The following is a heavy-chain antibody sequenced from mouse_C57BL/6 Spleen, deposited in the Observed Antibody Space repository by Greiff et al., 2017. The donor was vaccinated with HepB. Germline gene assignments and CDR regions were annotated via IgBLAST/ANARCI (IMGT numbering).Heavy chain of an antibody. J-gene: IGHJ2*01. Sequence: EVLLVESGGGLVKPGGSLKLSCAASGFTFSSYAMSWVRQTPEKRLEWVATISDGGSYTYYPDNVKGRFTISRDNAKNNLYLQMSHLKSEDTAMYYCAREGGTGRFDYWGQGTTLTVSS. V-gene: IGHV5-4*01. CDR1: GFTFSSYA. CDR2: ISDGGSYT. D-gene: IGHD4-1*01. CDR3: AREGGTGRFDY.